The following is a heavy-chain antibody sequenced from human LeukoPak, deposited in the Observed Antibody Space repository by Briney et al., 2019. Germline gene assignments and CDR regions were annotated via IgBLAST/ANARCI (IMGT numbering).Heavy chain of an antibody. CDR1: GYTFTSYD. D-gene: IGHD6-13*01. V-gene: IGHV1-8*01. J-gene: IGHJ3*01. CDR2: MNPNSGNT. Sequence: ASVKVSCKASGYTFTSYDINWVRQATGQGLEWMGWMNPNSGNTGYAQKFQGRVTMTRNTSITTAYMELSTLTSEDTAVYYCARAAADPSYAFDVWGQGTMVTVSS. CDR3: ARAAADPSYAFDV.